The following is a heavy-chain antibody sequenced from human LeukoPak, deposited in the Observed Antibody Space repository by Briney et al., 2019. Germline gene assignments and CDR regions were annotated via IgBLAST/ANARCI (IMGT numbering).Heavy chain of an antibody. V-gene: IGHV1-69*13. D-gene: IGHD3-16*02. CDR2: IIPIFGTA. CDR1: GGTFSSYA. CDR3: ARAMITFGGVIVNRGEVLDY. J-gene: IGHJ4*02. Sequence: ASVKVSCKASGGTFSSYAISWVRQAPGQGLEWMGGIIPIFGTANYAQKFQGRVTITADESTSTAYMELSSLRSEDTAVYYCARAMITFGGVIVNRGEVLDYWGQGTLVTVSS.